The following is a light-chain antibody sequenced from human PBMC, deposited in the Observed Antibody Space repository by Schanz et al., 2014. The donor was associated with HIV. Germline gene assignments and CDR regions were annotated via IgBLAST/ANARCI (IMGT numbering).Light chain of an antibody. V-gene: IGLV2-14*03. CDR3: SSYTSSSTLG. CDR2: DVT. J-gene: IGLJ3*02. CDR1: SSDVGGYDY. Sequence: QSALTQPASVSGSPGQSITISCTGDSSDVGGYDYVSWYQQHPGKAPKLIIYDVTDRPSGVSFRFSGSKSGNTASLTISGLQSEDEAFYYCSSYTSSSTLGFGGGTKLTVL.